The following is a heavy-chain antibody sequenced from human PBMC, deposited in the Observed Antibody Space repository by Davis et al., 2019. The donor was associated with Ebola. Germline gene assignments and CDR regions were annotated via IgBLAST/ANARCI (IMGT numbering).Heavy chain of an antibody. V-gene: IGHV3-53*01. CDR2: IYSGGST. CDR1: GFTVSSNY. J-gene: IGHJ4*02. Sequence: GESLKISCAASGFTVSSNYMSWVRQAPGKGLEWVSVIYSGGSTYYADSVKGRFTISRDISKNTLYLQMSSLRAEDTAVYYCATKLASGHYFDSSGYGYWGQGTLVTVSS. D-gene: IGHD3-22*01. CDR3: ATKLASGHYFDSSGYGY.